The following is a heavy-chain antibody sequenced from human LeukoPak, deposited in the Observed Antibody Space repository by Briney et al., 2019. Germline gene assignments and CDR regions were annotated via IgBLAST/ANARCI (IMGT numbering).Heavy chain of an antibody. CDR3: ARVYDSGSQAYFYYMDV. CDR1: GGSISSYY. Sequence: SETLSLTCSVSGGSISSYYWNWIRQLPGKGLEWIGYIYSSGSTNYNPSLKSRVTMSVDTSKNQFSLKVNSVTAADTAVYYCARVYDSGSQAYFYYMDVWGKGTTVTISS. D-gene: IGHD3-10*01. CDR2: IYSSGST. J-gene: IGHJ6*03. V-gene: IGHV4-59*01.